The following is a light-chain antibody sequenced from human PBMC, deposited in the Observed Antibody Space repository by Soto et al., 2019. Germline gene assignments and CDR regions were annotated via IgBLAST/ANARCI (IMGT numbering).Light chain of an antibody. CDR3: SSYTISGTVV. Sequence: QSVLTQPASVSGSPGQSITISCTGTSSDVGGYNYVSWYQQHPGKAPKLMIYDVSNRPSGVSNRFSGSKSGTTASLTISGLQDEDDADYYCSSYTISGTVVFGGGTQLTVL. V-gene: IGLV2-14*01. CDR1: SSDVGGYNY. J-gene: IGLJ2*01. CDR2: DVS.